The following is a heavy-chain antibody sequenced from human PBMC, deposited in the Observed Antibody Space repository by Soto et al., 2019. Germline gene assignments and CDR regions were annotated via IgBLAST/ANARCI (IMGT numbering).Heavy chain of an antibody. J-gene: IGHJ6*02. V-gene: IGHV1-3*01. CDR2: INAGNGNT. CDR1: AYTFASYA. D-gene: IGHD3-16*01. Sequence: ASVKVSCKASAYTFASYALHWVRQAPGQRLEWMGWINAGNGNTKYSQKFQGRVTITRDTSASTAYMELSSLRSEDTAVYYCARDGLVTFGGLMGYFGMDVWGQGTTVTVSS. CDR3: ARDGLVTFGGLMGYFGMDV.